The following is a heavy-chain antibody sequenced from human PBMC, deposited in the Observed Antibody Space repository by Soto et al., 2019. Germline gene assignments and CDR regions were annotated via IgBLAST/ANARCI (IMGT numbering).Heavy chain of an antibody. CDR3: ARDGKTPFGGRPYYYYGMDV. D-gene: IGHD3-16*01. Sequence: GGSLRLSCAASGFTFSSYWMSWVRQAPGKGLEWVANIKQDGSEKYYVDPVKGRFTISRDNAKNSLYLQMNSLRAEDTAVYYCARDGKTPFGGRPYYYYGMDVWGQGTTVTVSS. CDR1: GFTFSSYW. J-gene: IGHJ6*02. V-gene: IGHV3-7*03. CDR2: IKQDGSEK.